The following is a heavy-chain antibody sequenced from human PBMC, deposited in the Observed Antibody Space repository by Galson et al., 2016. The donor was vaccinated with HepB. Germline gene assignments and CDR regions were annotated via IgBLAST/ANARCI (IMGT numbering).Heavy chain of an antibody. J-gene: IGHJ5*02. CDR2: ISVYKGNA. V-gene: IGHV1-18*01. D-gene: IGHD3-10*01. Sequence: SGKVSCKASVHTFTSYGISWVRQAPGQGLEWMGWISVYKGNATYAEKFQGRLTMTTDTATTTDHMELRSLRFDDTAVYYGARFRWFGDPTLNNWFDPLGQGTLVTVSS. CDR1: VHTFTSYG. CDR3: ARFRWFGDPTLNNWFDP.